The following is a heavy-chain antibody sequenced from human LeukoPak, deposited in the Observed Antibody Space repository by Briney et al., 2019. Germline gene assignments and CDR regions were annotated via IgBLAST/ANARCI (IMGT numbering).Heavy chain of an antibody. Sequence: GGSLRLSCAASGFTFSSYWMHWVRQAPGKGLVWVSRINSDGSSTSYADSVKGRFTISRDNAKNTLYLQMNSLRAKDTAVYYCARGSPFHGDYLFDYWGQGTLVTVSS. D-gene: IGHD4-17*01. J-gene: IGHJ4*02. CDR2: INSDGSST. CDR1: GFTFSSYW. CDR3: ARGSPFHGDYLFDY. V-gene: IGHV3-74*01.